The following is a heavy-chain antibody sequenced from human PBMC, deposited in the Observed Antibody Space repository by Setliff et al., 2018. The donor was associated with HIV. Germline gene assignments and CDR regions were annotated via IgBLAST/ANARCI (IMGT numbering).Heavy chain of an antibody. Sequence: CTVSGGSVSDTSYYWGWIRQPPGKGLEWLANVYYSGGTDYNPSLRSRVSISVDTSTNQFSLSLASVTAADTAVYYCTRRFEKWLAFDYWGQGTLVTVSS. D-gene: IGHD6-19*01. CDR2: VYYSGGT. CDR1: GGSVSDTSYY. J-gene: IGHJ4*02. V-gene: IGHV4-39*01. CDR3: TRRFEKWLAFDY.